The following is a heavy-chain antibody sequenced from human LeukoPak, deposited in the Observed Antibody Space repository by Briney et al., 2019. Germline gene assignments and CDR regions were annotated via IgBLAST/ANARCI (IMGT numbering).Heavy chain of an antibody. Sequence: PSETLSLTCTVSGGSISSGGYYWSWLRQPAGKGLEWIGRVYATGSTNYNPSLKSRVSISMDTSKNQFSLKLTSVTAADTAVYYCARETQGTIFPSSTYYYYYMDVWGKGTTVAISS. CDR2: VYATGST. D-gene: IGHD3-9*01. CDR3: ARETQGTIFPSSTYYYYYMDV. V-gene: IGHV4-61*02. J-gene: IGHJ6*03. CDR1: GGSISSGGYY.